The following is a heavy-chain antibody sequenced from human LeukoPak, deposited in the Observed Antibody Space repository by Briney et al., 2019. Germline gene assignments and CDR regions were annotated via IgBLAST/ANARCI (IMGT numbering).Heavy chain of an antibody. V-gene: IGHV3-66*01. Sequence: GGSLRLSCAASGFTVSSNYMSWVRQAPGKGLEWVSVIYSGGSTYYADSVKGRFTISRDNSKNTLYLQMSSLRAEDTAVYYCARDRPGYSYGYGYYYYGMDVWGQGTTVTVSS. CDR3: ARDRPGYSYGYGYYYYGMDV. CDR1: GFTVSSNY. D-gene: IGHD5-18*01. CDR2: IYSGGST. J-gene: IGHJ6*02.